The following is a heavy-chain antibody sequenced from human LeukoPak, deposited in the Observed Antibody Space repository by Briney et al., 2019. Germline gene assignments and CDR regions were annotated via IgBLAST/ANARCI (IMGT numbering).Heavy chain of an antibody. V-gene: IGHV3-21*01. CDR3: ARAPDYGDYGNAFDI. D-gene: IGHD4-17*01. J-gene: IGHJ3*02. CDR1: GFTFSSYS. CDR2: ISSSGSHM. Sequence: PGGSLRLSCAASGFTFSSYSMNWVRQAPGKGLEWVSSISSSGSHMYYADSVKGRFTISRDNAKNTLYLQMNSLRAEDAAVYYCARAPDYGDYGNAFDIWGQGTMVTVSS.